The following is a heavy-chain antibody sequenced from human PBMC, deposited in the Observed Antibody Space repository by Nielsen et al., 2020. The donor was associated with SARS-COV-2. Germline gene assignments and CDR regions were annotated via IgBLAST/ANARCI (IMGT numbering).Heavy chain of an antibody. J-gene: IGHJ6*03. V-gene: IGHV4-34*01. D-gene: IGHD3-9*01. CDR2: INHSGST. CDR3: ARVKYDILTGLFRDYYYYYMDV. Sequence: WIRQPPGKGLEWIGEINHSGSTNYNPPLKSRVTISVDTSKNQFSLKLSSVTAADTAVYYCARVKYDILTGLFRDYYYYYMDVWGKGTTVTVSS.